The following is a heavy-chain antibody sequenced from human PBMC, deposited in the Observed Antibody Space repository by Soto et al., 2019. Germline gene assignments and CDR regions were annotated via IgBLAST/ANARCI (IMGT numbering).Heavy chain of an antibody. V-gene: IGHV3-21*01. CDR2: ISSSSSYI. CDR3: VPVGSSGREYFQH. Sequence: XGSLRLSCAASGFTFSSYSMNWVRQAPGKGLEWVSSISSSSSYIYYADSVKGRFTISRDNAKNSLYLQMNSLRAEDTAVYYCVPVGSSGREYFQHWGQGTLVTVSS. J-gene: IGHJ1*01. CDR1: GFTFSSYS. D-gene: IGHD6-19*01.